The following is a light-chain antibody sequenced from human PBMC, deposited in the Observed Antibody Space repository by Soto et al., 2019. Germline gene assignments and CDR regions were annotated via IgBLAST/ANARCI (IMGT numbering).Light chain of an antibody. CDR1: SSNIGASYD. CDR3: QSYDSRLSGHVV. CDR2: SNN. J-gene: IGLJ2*01. Sequence: QSVLTQPPSVSGAPGQRVTISCTGSSSNIGASYDVQWYQQLPGTAPKLLIYSNNNRPSGVPDRFSGSKSGTSASLAITGLQAEDEADYYCQSYDSRLSGHVVFGGGTKLTVL. V-gene: IGLV1-40*01.